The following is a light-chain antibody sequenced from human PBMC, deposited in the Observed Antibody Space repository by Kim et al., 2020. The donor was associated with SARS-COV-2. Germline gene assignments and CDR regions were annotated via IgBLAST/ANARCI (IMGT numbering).Light chain of an antibody. CDR2: AKN. J-gene: IGLJ1*01. CDR3: NCRHSSGRSYV. CDR1: SLRSYF. V-gene: IGLV3-19*01. Sequence: ACGQTCTITCQGDSLRSYFANCYQQKPGQAPVVVIYAKNNRPSGIPDRFSGSGSGNTASLTITGAQAEDEADYYCNCRHSSGRSYVFGTGTKVTVL.